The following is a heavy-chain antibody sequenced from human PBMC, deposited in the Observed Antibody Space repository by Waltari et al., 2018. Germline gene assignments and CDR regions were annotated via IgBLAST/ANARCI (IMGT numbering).Heavy chain of an antibody. Sequence: QVQLQESGPGLVKPSETLSLTCTVSGYSISSGYYWGWIRQPPGKGLEWIGSIYHSGSTYSTPSLTSRVTIAVDPSKNQFSLKLSAVTAADTAVYYCAGEGQGLALGAFDIWGQGTMVTVSS. D-gene: IGHD6-19*01. CDR3: AGEGQGLALGAFDI. J-gene: IGHJ3*02. CDR1: GYSISSGYY. V-gene: IGHV4-38-2*02. CDR2: IYHSGST.